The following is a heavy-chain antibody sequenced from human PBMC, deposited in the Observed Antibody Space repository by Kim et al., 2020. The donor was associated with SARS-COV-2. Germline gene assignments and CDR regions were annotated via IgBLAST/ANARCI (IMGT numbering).Heavy chain of an antibody. CDR3: ASMTSGWYTY. D-gene: IGHD6-19*01. V-gene: IGHV1-18*01. CDR2: NT. Sequence: NTNYAPKLQGRVTMTTDTSTSTAYMELRSLRSDDTAVYYCASMTSGWYTYWGQGTLVTVSS. J-gene: IGHJ4*02.